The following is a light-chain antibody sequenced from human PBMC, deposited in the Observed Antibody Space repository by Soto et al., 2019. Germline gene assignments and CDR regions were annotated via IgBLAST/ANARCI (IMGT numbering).Light chain of an antibody. CDR3: QQYGSSPRT. CDR1: QSVSSSS. CDR2: GAS. V-gene: IGKV3-20*01. Sequence: EIVLTQSPGTLSLSPGEGATLSCRASQSVSSSSLAWYQQKPGQAPRLLMYGASSRATGTPHRFSGSGSGTDFTLTISRLEPEDFAVYYRQQYGSSPRTFGQGTKVDIK. J-gene: IGKJ1*01.